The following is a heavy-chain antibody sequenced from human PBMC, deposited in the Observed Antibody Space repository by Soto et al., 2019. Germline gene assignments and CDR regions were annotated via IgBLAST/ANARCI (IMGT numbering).Heavy chain of an antibody. CDR2: IDPSDSYT. CDR3: ERHPSSGWYGNYGMDV. Sequence: GESLKICFTGSGYMFTSYWISWVRQMPGKCLEWMGRIDPSDSYTNYSPSFQGNVTISADKSISTAYLQWSSLKASDTAMYYCERHPSSGWYGNYGMDVWGQGTTVTVYS. CDR1: GYMFTSYW. J-gene: IGHJ6*02. V-gene: IGHV5-10-1*01. D-gene: IGHD6-19*01.